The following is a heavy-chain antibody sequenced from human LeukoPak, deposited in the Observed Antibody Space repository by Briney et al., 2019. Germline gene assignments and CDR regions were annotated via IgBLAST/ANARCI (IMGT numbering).Heavy chain of an antibody. Sequence: SETLSLTCAVYGGSFSGYYWSWIRQPPGKGLEWIGEINHSGSTNYNPSLKSRVTISVDTSKNQFSLKLSSVTAADTAVYYCARPSIAAALTPWGQGTLVTVSS. CDR2: INHSGST. J-gene: IGHJ5*02. CDR3: ARPSIAAALTP. V-gene: IGHV4-34*01. CDR1: GGSFSGYY. D-gene: IGHD6-13*01.